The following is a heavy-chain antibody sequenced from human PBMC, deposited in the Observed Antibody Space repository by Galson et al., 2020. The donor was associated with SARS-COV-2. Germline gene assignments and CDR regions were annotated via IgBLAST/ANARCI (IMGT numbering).Heavy chain of an antibody. CDR2: IYYSGST. Sequence: SETLSLTCTVSGGSISSYYWSWIRHPPGKGLEWIGYIYYSGSTNYNPSPKSRVTISVDTSKNQFSLKLSSVTAADAAVYYCARAAQTFYDFWSGYYDAPRFDYWGRRTLVTVSS. V-gene: IGHV4-59*01. CDR3: ARAAQTFYDFWSGYYDAPRFDY. J-gene: IGHJ4*02. CDR1: GGSISSYY. D-gene: IGHD3-3*01.